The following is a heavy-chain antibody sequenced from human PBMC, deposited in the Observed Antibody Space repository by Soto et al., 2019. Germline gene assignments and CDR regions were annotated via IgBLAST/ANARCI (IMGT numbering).Heavy chain of an antibody. CDR2: IKQDGSEK. Sequence: EVQLVESGGGLVQPGGSLRLSCAASGFTFSSYWMSWVRQAPGKGLEWVANIKQDGSEKYYVDSVKGRFTISRDNAKNSLYLQMNSLRAEDTAVYYCASGTYSSSWYEWDYYYYYGMDVW. D-gene: IGHD6-13*01. CDR1: GFTFSSYW. CDR3: ASGTYSSSWYEWDYYYYYGMDV. V-gene: IGHV3-7*01. J-gene: IGHJ6*01.